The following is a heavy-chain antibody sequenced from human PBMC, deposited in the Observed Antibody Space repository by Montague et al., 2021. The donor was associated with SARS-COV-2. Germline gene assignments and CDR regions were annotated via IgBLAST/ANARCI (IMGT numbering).Heavy chain of an antibody. CDR2: XDWDDDK. D-gene: IGHD3-9*01. CDR3: ARRTYDILTGYDDGMDV. CDR1: GFSLSTSGMC. V-gene: IGHV2-70*11. J-gene: IGHJ6*02. Sequence: PALVKPTQTLTLTCTFSGFSLSTSGMCVSWIRQPPGKALEWLARXDWDDDKYYSTSLKTRLTISKDTSKNQVVLTMTNMDPVDTATYYCARRTYDILTGYDDGMDVWGQGTTVTVSS.